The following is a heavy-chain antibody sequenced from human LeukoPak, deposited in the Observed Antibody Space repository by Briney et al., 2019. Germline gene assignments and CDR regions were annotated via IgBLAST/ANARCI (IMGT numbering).Heavy chain of an antibody. J-gene: IGHJ3*02. V-gene: IGHV3-7*01. D-gene: IGHD3/OR15-3a*01. CDR3: ARDQFWTEGSDAFDI. CDR1: GFTFSSYA. CDR2: IKQDGSEK. Sequence: GGSLRLSCAASGFTFSSYAMHWVRQAPGKGLEWVANIKQDGSEKYYVDSVKGRFTISRDNAKNSLYLQMNSLRAEDTAVYYCARDQFWTEGSDAFDIWGQGTMVTVSS.